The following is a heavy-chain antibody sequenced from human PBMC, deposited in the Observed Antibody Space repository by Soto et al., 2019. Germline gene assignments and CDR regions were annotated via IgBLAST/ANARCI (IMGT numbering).Heavy chain of an antibody. CDR1: GGTFSNYA. Sequence: QVLLVQSGAEVKKPGSSVKVSCKASGGTFSNYAITWVRQAPGQGLEWMGGIILIFGTPNYAQKFQGRVTITADESTSTAYMELSSLKSEDTAVYYCARVHYEYIWGAYSHWGQGTLVTVSS. V-gene: IGHV1-69*01. CDR3: ARVHYEYIWGAYSH. CDR2: IILIFGTP. D-gene: IGHD3-16*01. J-gene: IGHJ4*02.